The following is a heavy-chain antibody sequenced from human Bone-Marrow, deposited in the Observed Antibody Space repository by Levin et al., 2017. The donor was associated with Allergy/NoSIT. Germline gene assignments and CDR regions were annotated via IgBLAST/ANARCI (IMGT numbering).Heavy chain of an antibody. CDR2: INPSGGST. J-gene: IGHJ4*02. CDR1: GYTFTSYY. Sequence: ASVKVSCKASGYTFTSYYMHWVRQAPGQGLEWMGIINPSGGSTSYAQKFQGRVTMTRDTSTSTVYMELSSLRSEDTAVYYCARDSYYDSSGYYFGVIDYWGQGTLVTVSS. V-gene: IGHV1-46*01. D-gene: IGHD3-22*01. CDR3: ARDSYYDSSGYYFGVIDY.